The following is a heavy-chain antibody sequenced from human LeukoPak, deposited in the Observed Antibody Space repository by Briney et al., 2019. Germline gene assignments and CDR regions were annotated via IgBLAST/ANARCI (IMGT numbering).Heavy chain of an antibody. CDR2: IHPSGML. CDR1: GASFNSDDQY. J-gene: IGHJ4*02. Sequence: SETLSLTCTVSGASFNSDDQYWNWIRQSPGKGLEWIGSIHPSGMLYNNPSLESRVTMSRDTSKNQFSLNLNSVTAADTAVYFCSRGLGSRKLGYWGQGILVTVSS. D-gene: IGHD2-2*01. CDR3: SRGLGSRKLGY. V-gene: IGHV4-31*03.